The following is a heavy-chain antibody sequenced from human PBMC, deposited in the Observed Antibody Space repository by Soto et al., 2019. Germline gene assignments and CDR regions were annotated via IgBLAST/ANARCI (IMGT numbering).Heavy chain of an antibody. J-gene: IGHJ4*02. V-gene: IGHV3-48*01. Sequence: EVQLVESGGGLVQPGGSLRLSCAASGFTFSSYSMNWVRQAPGKGLEWVSYISSSSSTIYYADSVKGRFTISRDNAKNSMYPQMTSLRAEDTAVYYCARDKGRAPLDYWGQGTLVTVSS. CDR1: GFTFSSYS. D-gene: IGHD2-15*01. CDR3: ARDKGRAPLDY. CDR2: ISSSSSTI.